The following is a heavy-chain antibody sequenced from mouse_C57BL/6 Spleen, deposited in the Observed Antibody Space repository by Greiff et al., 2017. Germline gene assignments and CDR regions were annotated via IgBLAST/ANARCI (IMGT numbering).Heavy chain of an antibody. D-gene: IGHD1-1*01. CDR2: IHPSDSDT. CDR3: AIKGGYYGSDSYFDY. CDR1: GYTFTSYW. J-gene: IGHJ2*01. V-gene: IGHV1-74*01. Sequence: VQLQQPGAELVKPGASVKVSCKASGYTFTSYWMHWVKQRPGQGLEWIGRIHPSDSDTNYNQKFKGKATLTVDKSSSTAYMQLSSLTSEDSAVYYWAIKGGYYGSDSYFDYWGQGTTLTVSS.